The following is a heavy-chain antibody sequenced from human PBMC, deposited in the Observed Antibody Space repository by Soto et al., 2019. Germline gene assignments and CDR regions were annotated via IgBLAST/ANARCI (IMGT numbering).Heavy chain of an antibody. CDR2: IYYTGST. V-gene: IGHV4-59*01. CDR1: GGSISSYY. Sequence: QVQLQESGPGLVKPSETLSLTCTVSGGSISSYYWSWIRQPPGKGLEWIGYIYYTGSTNYNPSLMSRVTISVDTSKDQFSPQLSSVTAADTAVYYCVNFTWYFDLWGRGALVTVSS. J-gene: IGHJ2*01. CDR3: VNFTWYFDL.